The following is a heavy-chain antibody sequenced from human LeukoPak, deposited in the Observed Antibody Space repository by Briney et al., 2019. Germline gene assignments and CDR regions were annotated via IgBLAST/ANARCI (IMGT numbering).Heavy chain of an antibody. CDR2: INPNSGGT. CDR1: GYTFTGYY. V-gene: IGHV1-2*02. CDR3: ARPRRYSSSWLGVDFDY. D-gene: IGHD6-13*01. J-gene: IGHJ4*02. Sequence: ASVKVSCKASGYTFTGYYMHWVRQAPGRGLEWMGWINPNSGGTNYAQKFQGRVTMTRDTSISTAYMELSRLRSDDTAVYYCARPRRYSSSWLGVDFDYWGQGTLVTVSS.